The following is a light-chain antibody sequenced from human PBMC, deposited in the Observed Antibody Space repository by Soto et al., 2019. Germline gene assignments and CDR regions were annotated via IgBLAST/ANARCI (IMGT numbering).Light chain of an antibody. J-gene: IGKJ1*01. CDR2: SAS. V-gene: IGKV1-27*01. CDR3: QKYSSAPWT. Sequence: DIQMTQSPSSLSASVGDRVTITCRASQGIGNYLAWYQQKPGKVPKLLIYSASTLQPGVPSRFSGSGSGTDFTLTINSLQPEDIATYYCQKYSSAPWTFGQGTKVEIK. CDR1: QGIGNY.